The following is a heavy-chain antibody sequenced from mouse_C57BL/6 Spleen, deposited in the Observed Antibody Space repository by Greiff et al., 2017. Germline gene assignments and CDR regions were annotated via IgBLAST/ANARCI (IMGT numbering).Heavy chain of an antibody. V-gene: IGHV14-1*01. CDR2: IDPEDGDT. Sequence: VQLQQSGAELVRPGASVKLSCTASGFNIKDYYMHWVKQRPEQGLEWIGRIDPEDGDTEYAPKFQGKATMTADTSSNTAYLQLSSLTSEDTAVYYCTTPSYYGNYWVAYWGQGTLVTVSA. CDR3: TTPSYYGNYWVAY. CDR1: GFNIKDYY. J-gene: IGHJ3*01. D-gene: IGHD2-10*01.